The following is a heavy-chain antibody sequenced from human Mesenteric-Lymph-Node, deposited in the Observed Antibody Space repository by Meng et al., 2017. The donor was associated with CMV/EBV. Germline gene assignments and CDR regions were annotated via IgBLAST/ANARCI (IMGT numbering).Heavy chain of an antibody. CDR2: INPNSGGT. CDR3: ARDLARF. CDR1: GYISGFY. V-gene: IGHV1-2*06. Sequence: QVQLVQSGAEVKKPGASVKVSCKASGYISGFYMHWVRQAPGQGLEWMGRINPNSGGTNYAQKFQGRVTMTRDTSISTAYMELSRLRSDDTAVYYCARDLARFWGQGTLAPSPQ. J-gene: IGHJ4*02.